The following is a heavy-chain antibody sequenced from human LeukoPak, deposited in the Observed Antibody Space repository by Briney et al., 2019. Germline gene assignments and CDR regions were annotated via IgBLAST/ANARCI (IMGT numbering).Heavy chain of an antibody. CDR2: IYYSGST. Sequence: SETLSLTCTVSGGSVSSGSYYWSWIRQPPGKGLEWIGYIYYSGSTNYNPSLKSRVTISVDTSKNQFSLKLSSVTAADTAVYSCAGENWNDVEFAFDIWGQGTMVTVSS. V-gene: IGHV4-61*01. D-gene: IGHD1-1*01. CDR3: AGENWNDVEFAFDI. CDR1: GGSVSSGSYY. J-gene: IGHJ3*02.